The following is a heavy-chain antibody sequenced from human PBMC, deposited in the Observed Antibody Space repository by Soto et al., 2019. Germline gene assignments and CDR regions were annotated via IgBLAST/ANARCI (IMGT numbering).Heavy chain of an antibody. Sequence: LRLSCAASGFTFSTYAMSWVRQAPGKGLEWVSAISGSGSSRYYADSAKGRFTISRDNSKNTLFLQLNSLRAEDTAVYYCAKELLRLGESLERYFDYWGQGTLVTVSS. V-gene: IGHV3-23*01. J-gene: IGHJ4*02. D-gene: IGHD3-10*01. CDR2: ISGSGSSR. CDR1: GFTFSTYA. CDR3: AKELLRLGESLERYFDY.